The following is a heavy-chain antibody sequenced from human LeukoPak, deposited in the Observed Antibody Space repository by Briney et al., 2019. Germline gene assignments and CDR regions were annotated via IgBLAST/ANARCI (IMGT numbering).Heavy chain of an antibody. CDR2: INPSGGST. CDR3: ARVAAAGTVSWYMDV. V-gene: IGHV1-46*01. CDR1: GYTFTSYY. D-gene: IGHD6-13*01. J-gene: IGHJ6*03. Sequence: AASVKVSCKASGYTFTSYYMYWVRQAPGQGLEWMGIINPSGGSTSYAQKFQGRVTMTRDTSTSTVYMELSSLRSEDTAVYYCARVAAAGTVSWYMDVWGKGTTVTISS.